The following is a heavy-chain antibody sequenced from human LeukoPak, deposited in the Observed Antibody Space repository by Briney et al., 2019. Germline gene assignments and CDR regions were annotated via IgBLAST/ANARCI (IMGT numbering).Heavy chain of an antibody. J-gene: IGHJ4*02. Sequence: SGPALVKPTQTLTLTCTFSGFSLSTNGMCVSWIRQPPGKALEWLARIDWDDDTYYSTSLKTRLTISKDTSKNQVVLTMTNMDPVDTATYYCARQQLGRRYFDSWGQGTLVTVSS. CDR2: IDWDDDT. V-gene: IGHV2-70*11. CDR1: GFSLSTNGMC. CDR3: ARQQLGRRYFDS. D-gene: IGHD1-1*01.